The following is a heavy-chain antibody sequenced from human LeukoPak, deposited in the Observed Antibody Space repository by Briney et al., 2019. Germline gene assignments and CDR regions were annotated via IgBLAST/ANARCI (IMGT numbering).Heavy chain of an antibody. CDR2: IIPIFGTA. J-gene: IGHJ3*02. V-gene: IGHV1-69*05. CDR1: GGTFSSYA. D-gene: IGHD3-10*01. CDR3: ARGLWFGELFGAFDI. Sequence: SVKVSCKASGGTFSSYAISWVRQAPGQGLEWMGRIIPIFGTASYAQKFQGRVTITTDESTSTAYMELSSLRSEDTAVYYCARGLWFGELFGAFDIWGQGTMVTVSS.